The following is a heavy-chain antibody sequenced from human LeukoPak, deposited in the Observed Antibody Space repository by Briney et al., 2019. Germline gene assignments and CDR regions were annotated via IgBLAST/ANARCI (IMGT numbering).Heavy chain of an antibody. V-gene: IGHV4-30-4*01. CDR3: ARGVGPAAMLGVLFDY. CDR2: IYYSGST. J-gene: IGHJ4*02. Sequence: SQTLSLTCTVSGGSISSGDYYWSWIRQPPGKGLEWIGYIYYSGSTYYNPSLKSRVTISVDTSKNQFSLKLSSVTAAGTAVYYCARGVGPAAMLGVLFDYWGQGTLVTVSS. CDR1: GGSISSGDYY. D-gene: IGHD2-2*01.